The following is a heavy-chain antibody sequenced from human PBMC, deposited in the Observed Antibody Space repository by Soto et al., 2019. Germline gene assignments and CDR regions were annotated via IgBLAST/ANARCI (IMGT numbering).Heavy chain of an antibody. J-gene: IGHJ3*02. V-gene: IGHV1-2*02. Sequence: ASVKVSCKTSGYTFTDYYTHWVPQAPAQALERMGWMNPKGGGASFAQKFQGRVTLTRDTSIGTAYIAVNSLTSDDAAVYFCTRENIENSDGLYGAFDIWGQGTTVTVSS. CDR2: MNPKGGGA. CDR1: GYTFTDYY. D-gene: IGHD5-18*01. CDR3: TRENIENSDGLYGAFDI.